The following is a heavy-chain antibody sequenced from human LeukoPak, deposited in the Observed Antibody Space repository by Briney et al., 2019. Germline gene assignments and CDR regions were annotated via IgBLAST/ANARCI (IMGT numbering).Heavy chain of an antibody. CDR1: GGSISSYY. D-gene: IGHD2-2*03. CDR2: IYYSGST. Sequence: SETLSLTCTVSGGSISSYYWSWIRQPPGKGLEWIGYIYYSGSTNYNPSLKSRVTISVDTSKNQFSLKLSSVIAADMAVYYCASGYCSSTSCYPLDYWGQGTLVTVSS. J-gene: IGHJ4*02. V-gene: IGHV4-59*08. CDR3: ASGYCSSTSCYPLDY.